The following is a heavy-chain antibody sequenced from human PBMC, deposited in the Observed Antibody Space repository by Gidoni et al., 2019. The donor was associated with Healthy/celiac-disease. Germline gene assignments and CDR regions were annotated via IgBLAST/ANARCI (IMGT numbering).Heavy chain of an antibody. CDR3: TTGVTGTVLVGMDV. D-gene: IGHD1-20*01. J-gene: IGHJ6*02. V-gene: IGHV3-15*01. CDR2: IKSKTDGGTT. Sequence: KGLEWVGRIKSKTDGGTTDYAAPVKGRFTISRDDSKNTLYLQMNSLKTEDTAVYYCTTGVTGTVLVGMDVCGQGTTVTVSS.